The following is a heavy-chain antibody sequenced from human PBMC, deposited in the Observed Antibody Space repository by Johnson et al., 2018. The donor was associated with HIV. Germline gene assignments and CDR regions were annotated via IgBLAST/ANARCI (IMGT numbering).Heavy chain of an antibody. D-gene: IGHD6-13*01. CDR2: ISYDGSDK. J-gene: IGHJ3*02. CDR3: ARDGTSRGGAFDI. V-gene: IGHV3-30*04. Sequence: QVQLVESGGGVVQSGRSLRLSCAASGFTFSSYGMHWVRQAPAKGLEWVAVISYDGSDKDYADSVKGRFTISRDSSKNTLYLQMNSLRIEDTAVYYCARDGTSRGGAFDIWGQGTMVTVSS. CDR1: GFTFSSYG.